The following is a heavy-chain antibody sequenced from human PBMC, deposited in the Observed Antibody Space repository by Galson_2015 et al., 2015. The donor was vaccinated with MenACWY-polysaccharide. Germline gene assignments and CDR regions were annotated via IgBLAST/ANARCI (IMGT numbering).Heavy chain of an antibody. D-gene: IGHD4-17*01. V-gene: IGHV3-30*18. Sequence: SLRLSCAASGFTFTSYAMNWVRQAPGKGLEWVAAIRCDGSNKYYADSVKGRFTISRDNSKNTLYLQMNSLRAEDTAVYYCAKDHLRANLWSNAGTIGHWGQGTLVTVSS. CDR3: AKDHLRANLWSNAGTIGH. CDR1: GFTFTSYA. J-gene: IGHJ5*02. CDR2: IRCDGSNK.